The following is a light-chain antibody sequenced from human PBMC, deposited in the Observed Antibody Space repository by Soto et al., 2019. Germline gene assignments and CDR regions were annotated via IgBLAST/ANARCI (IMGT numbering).Light chain of an antibody. CDR1: QSVSSY. Sequence: EIVLTQSPATLSLSPGEIATLSCRASQSVSSYLAWYQQKPCQAPRLLIYDASNRATGIPARFSGSGSGTDFTLTISSLEPEDFAVYYCQQRSNWPSSTFGGGTKVEIK. V-gene: IGKV3-11*01. CDR2: DAS. CDR3: QQRSNWPSST. J-gene: IGKJ4*01.